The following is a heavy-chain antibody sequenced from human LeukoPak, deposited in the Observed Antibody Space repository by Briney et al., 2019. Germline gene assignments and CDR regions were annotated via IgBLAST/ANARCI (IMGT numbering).Heavy chain of an antibody. J-gene: IGHJ4*02. CDR1: GGSISSGGYY. Sequence: PSETLSLTCTVSGGSISSGGYYWSWIRQHPGKGLEWIGYIYHSGSTYYNPSLKSRVTISVDTSKNQFSLKLSSVTAADTAVYYCARYTVCPTVTTEMGFDYWGQGTLVTVSS. CDR3: ARYTVCPTVTTEMGFDY. V-gene: IGHV4-31*03. CDR2: IYHSGST. D-gene: IGHD4-17*01.